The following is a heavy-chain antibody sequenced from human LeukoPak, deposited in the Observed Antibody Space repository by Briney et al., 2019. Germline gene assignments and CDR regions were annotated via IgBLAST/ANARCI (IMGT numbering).Heavy chain of an antibody. J-gene: IGHJ4*02. Sequence: GGSLRLSCAASGFTFSSYWMSWVRQAPGKGLEWVANIKQDGSEKYYVDSVKGRFTISRDNAKSSLYLQMNSLRAEDTAVYYCAREVAGTGGYYFDYWGQGTLVTVSS. CDR1: GFTFSSYW. CDR2: IKQDGSEK. D-gene: IGHD6-13*01. CDR3: AREVAGTGGYYFDY. V-gene: IGHV3-7*03.